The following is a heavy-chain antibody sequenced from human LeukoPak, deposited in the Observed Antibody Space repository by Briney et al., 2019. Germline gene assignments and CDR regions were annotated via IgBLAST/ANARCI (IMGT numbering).Heavy chain of an antibody. CDR1: GYTFTSYY. CDR2: INPSGGST. V-gene: IGHV1-46*01. Sequence: ASVKVSCKASGYTFTSYYMHWVRQAPGQGLEWMGIINPSGGSTSYAQKFQGRVTMTRDTSTSTVYMELSSLRSEDTAVYYCARGSRDYSSGWYGPDATGAFDIWGQGTMVTVSS. CDR3: ARGSRDYSSGWYGPDATGAFDI. J-gene: IGHJ3*02. D-gene: IGHD6-19*01.